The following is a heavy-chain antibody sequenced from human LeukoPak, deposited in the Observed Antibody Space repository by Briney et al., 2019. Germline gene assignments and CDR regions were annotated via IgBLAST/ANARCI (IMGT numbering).Heavy chain of an antibody. Sequence: GGSLRLSCAASVFTFSSYAMKWVRQAPGKGLEWVSAISRTSAYIYYSDSVRGRFTISRDNAKNSVYLQIDSLRAEDTAVYYCARDERRYCSDSSCYPGDYWGQGTLDTVSS. CDR2: ISRTSAYI. J-gene: IGHJ4*02. CDR3: ARDERRYCSDSSCYPGDY. V-gene: IGHV3-21*01. CDR1: VFTFSSYA. D-gene: IGHD2-2*01.